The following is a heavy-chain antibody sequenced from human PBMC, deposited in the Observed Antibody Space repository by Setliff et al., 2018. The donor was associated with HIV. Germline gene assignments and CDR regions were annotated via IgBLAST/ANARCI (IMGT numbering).Heavy chain of an antibody. CDR3: ARESPSSSWFYFDF. Sequence: ETLSLTCAVYGGSFSDYYWTWIRQSPGRGLEWIGEINHRGSTNYNPSLKSRVTVSVDTSKNQFSLKLGSVTAADTAVYYCARESPSSSWFYFDFWGQGTLVTVSS. V-gene: IGHV4-34*01. D-gene: IGHD6-13*01. J-gene: IGHJ4*02. CDR2: INHRGST. CDR1: GGSFSDYY.